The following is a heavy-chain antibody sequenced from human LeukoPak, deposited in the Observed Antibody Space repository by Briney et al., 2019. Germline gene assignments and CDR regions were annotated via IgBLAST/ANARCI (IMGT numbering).Heavy chain of an antibody. CDR1: VGTFSSYA. J-gene: IGHJ4*02. CDR3: ARGSRYCSSTSYYWGYYFDY. Sequence: SVKVSCKASVGTFSSYAISWVRQAPGQGLEWMGGIIPILGIANYAQKFQGRVTITADKSTSTAYMELSSLRSEDTAVYYCARGSRYCSSTSYYWGYYFDYWGQGTLVTVSS. D-gene: IGHD2-2*01. V-gene: IGHV1-69*04. CDR2: IIPILGIA.